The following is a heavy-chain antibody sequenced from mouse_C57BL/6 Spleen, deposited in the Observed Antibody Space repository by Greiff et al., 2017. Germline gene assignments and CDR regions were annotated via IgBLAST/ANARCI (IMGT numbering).Heavy chain of an antibody. J-gene: IGHJ1*03. CDR2: IDPETGGT. D-gene: IGHD2-5*01. CDR1: GYTFTDYE. V-gene: IGHV1-15*01. Sequence: VQLVESGAELVRPGASVTLSCKASGYTFTDYEMHWVKQTPVHGLEWIGAIDPETGGTAYNQKFKGKAILTADKSSSTAYMELRSLTSEDSAVYYCTPYSNYPHWYFDVWGTGTTVTVSS. CDR3: TPYSNYPHWYFDV.